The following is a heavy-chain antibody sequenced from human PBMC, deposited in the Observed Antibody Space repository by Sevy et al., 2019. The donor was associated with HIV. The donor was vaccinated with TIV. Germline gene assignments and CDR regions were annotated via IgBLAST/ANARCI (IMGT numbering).Heavy chain of an antibody. CDR2: ISGSGGST. J-gene: IGHJ4*02. Sequence: GGSLRLSCAASGFTFSSYAMSWVRQPPGKGLEWVSAISGSGGSTYYADSVKDRFTISRDNSKNTLYLQMNSLRAEDTAVYYCAKVGSDFWSGYHMGGGFDYWGQGTLVTVSS. CDR1: GFTFSSYA. V-gene: IGHV3-23*01. D-gene: IGHD3-3*01. CDR3: AKVGSDFWSGYHMGGGFDY.